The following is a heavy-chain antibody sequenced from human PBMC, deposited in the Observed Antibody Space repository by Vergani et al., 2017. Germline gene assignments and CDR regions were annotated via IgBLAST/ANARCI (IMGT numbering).Heavy chain of an antibody. V-gene: IGHV4-30-2*01. CDR1: GGSISSGGYS. J-gene: IGHJ5*02. CDR3: ARSGYYGTGSKPNNWFDP. CDR2: IYHSGST. D-gene: IGHD3-10*01. Sequence: QLQLQESGSGLVKPSQTLSLTCAVSGGSISSGGYSWSWIRQPPGKGLEWIGYIYHSGSTYYNPSLKSRVTISVDRSKNQFSLKLSSVTAEDTAVYYCARSGYYGTGSKPNNWFDPWGQGTLVTVYS.